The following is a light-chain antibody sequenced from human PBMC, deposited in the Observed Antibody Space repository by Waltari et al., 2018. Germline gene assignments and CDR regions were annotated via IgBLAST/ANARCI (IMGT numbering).Light chain of an antibody. CDR2: AAS. Sequence: DIQMTQSPSSLSASVGDRVTITCRASQNIGKYFNWYPHKPGKAPKLLIYAASSLLSGVPSRFSGSGSGTDFTFTISSLQPEDFATYYCQQSSSTPQSTFGQGTRLEIK. J-gene: IGKJ5*01. V-gene: IGKV1-39*01. CDR1: QNIGKY. CDR3: QQSSSTPQST.